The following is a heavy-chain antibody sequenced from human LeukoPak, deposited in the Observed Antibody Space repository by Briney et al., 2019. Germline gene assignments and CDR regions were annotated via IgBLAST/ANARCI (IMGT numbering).Heavy chain of an antibody. D-gene: IGHD6-13*01. J-gene: IGHJ3*02. CDR2: MSGSGGST. Sequence: PGGSLRLSCAASGFTFSSYAMSWVRQAPGKGLEWVSTMSGSGGSTYYADSVKGRFTISRDNSKNTLYLQMNSLRAEDTAVDYCARLYSSSWYEPNDAFDIWGQGTMVTVSS. CDR3: ARLYSSSWYEPNDAFDI. CDR1: GFTFSSYA. V-gene: IGHV3-23*01.